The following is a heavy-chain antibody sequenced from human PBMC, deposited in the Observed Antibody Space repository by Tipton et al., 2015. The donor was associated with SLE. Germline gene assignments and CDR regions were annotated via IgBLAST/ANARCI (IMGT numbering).Heavy chain of an antibody. CDR1: GVSIRSHY. D-gene: IGHD6-13*01. J-gene: IGHJ5*01. V-gene: IGHV4-59*11. Sequence: TLSLTCSVSGVSIRSHYWAWIRQSPGKGLEWIVFTYNNDRTKYNPSRQSRVTVSVDTSRNQLSLKLSSVTAADTAVYYCARFHLKSWYEFDSWGQGTLVTVSS. CDR3: ARFHLKSWYEFDS. CDR2: TYNNDRT.